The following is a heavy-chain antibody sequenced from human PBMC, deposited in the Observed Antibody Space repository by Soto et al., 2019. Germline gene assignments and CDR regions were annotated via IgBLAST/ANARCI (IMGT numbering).Heavy chain of an antibody. CDR3: ARLSFSGSYYVNRAEYFQH. D-gene: IGHD1-26*01. CDR1: GGYINSTYY. V-gene: IGHV4-39*01. CDR2: IFYSGST. J-gene: IGHJ1*01. Sequence: PSETLSLACTVSGGYINSTYYWCCLRCPKKKGLEWIGSIFYSGSTSYNPSLKSRVTMSVDTSKNHFSLKLSSVTAADTAVYYCARLSFSGSYYVNRAEYFQHWGQGTLVTVS.